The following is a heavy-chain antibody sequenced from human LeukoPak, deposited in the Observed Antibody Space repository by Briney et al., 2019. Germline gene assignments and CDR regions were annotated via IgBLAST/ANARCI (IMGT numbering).Heavy chain of an antibody. CDR1: GFTFSSYA. CDR3: ARDKENIFLMDV. Sequence: PGGSLRLSCAASGFTFSSYAMHWVRQAPGKGLEWVAVISYDGSNKYYADSVKGRFTISRDNSKNTLYLQMNSLRAEDTAVYYCARDKENIFLMDVWGKGTTVTVSS. V-gene: IGHV3-30-3*01. CDR2: ISYDGSNK. J-gene: IGHJ6*04. D-gene: IGHD3-3*02.